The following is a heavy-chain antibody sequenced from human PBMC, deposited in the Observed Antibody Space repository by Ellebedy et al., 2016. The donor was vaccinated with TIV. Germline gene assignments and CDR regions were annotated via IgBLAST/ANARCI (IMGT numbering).Heavy chain of an antibody. J-gene: IGHJ3*02. CDR2: IYSGGST. D-gene: IGHD3-22*01. V-gene: IGHV3-53*01. CDR3: ARPDSSGYYYGMGAFDI. CDR1: WFTVSSNY. Sequence: GESLKISXAASWFTVSSNYMSWVRQAPGKGLEWVSVIYSGGSTYYADSVKGRFTISRDNSKNTLYLQMNSLRAEDTAVYYCARPDSSGYYYGMGAFDIWGQGTMVTVSS.